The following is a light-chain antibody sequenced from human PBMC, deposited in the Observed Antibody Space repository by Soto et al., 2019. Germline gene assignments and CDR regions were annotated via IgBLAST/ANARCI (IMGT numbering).Light chain of an antibody. CDR1: SSDVGSYNV. Sequence: QSVLTQPASVSGPPGQSITISCTGTSSDVGSYNVVSWYQQHPGKAPKLMIYEVTERPSGVSNRFSGSKSGNTASLTISGLQAEDEADYYCSSYAGSGIVIFGGGTKLTVL. J-gene: IGLJ2*01. CDR2: EVT. V-gene: IGLV2-23*02. CDR3: SSYAGSGIVI.